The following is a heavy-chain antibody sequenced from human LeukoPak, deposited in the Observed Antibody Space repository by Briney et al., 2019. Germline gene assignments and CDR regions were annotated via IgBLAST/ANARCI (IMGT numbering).Heavy chain of an antibody. CDR2: IYTSGST. V-gene: IGHV4-61*02. Sequence: PSETLSLTCTVSGGSISSGSYYWSWIRQPAGKGLEWIGRIYTSGSTNYNPSLKSRVTISVDTSKNQFSLKLSSVTAADTAVYYCSRSYYDSSGYYSDYWGQGTLVTVSS. J-gene: IGHJ4*02. D-gene: IGHD3-22*01. CDR3: SRSYYDSSGYYSDY. CDR1: GGSISSGSYY.